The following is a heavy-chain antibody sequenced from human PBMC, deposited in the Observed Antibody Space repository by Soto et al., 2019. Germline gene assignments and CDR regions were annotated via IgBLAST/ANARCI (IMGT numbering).Heavy chain of an antibody. V-gene: IGHV3-48*01. J-gene: IGHJ6*03. CDR2: ISSSSSTI. D-gene: IGHD2-15*01. CDR1: GFTFSSYS. CDR3: ARDGIVVVVAATSRGYMDV. Sequence: HPGGSLRLSCAASGFTFSSYSMNWVRQAPGKGLEWVSYISSSSSTIYYADSVKDRFTISRDNAKNSLYLQMNSLRAEDTAVYYCARDGIVVVVAATSRGYMDVWGKGTTVTVSS.